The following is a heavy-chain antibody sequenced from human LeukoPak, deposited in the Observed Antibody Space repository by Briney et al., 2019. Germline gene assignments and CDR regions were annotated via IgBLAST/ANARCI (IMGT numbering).Heavy chain of an antibody. CDR2: IWYDGSNK. CDR3: AKDGDIVGASGFDY. D-gene: IGHD1-26*01. V-gene: IGHV3-33*06. CDR1: GFTSSSYG. Sequence: GRSLRLSCAASGFTSSSYGMHWVRQAPGKGLEWVAVIWYDGSNKYYADSVKGRFTISRDNSKNTLYLQMNSLRAEDTAVYYCAKDGDIVGASGFDYWGQGTLVTVSS. J-gene: IGHJ4*02.